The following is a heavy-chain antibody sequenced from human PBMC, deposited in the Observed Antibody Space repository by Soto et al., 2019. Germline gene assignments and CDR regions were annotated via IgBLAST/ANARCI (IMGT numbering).Heavy chain of an antibody. D-gene: IGHD3-10*01. CDR2: IYYTGST. CDR3: ARQQYGSGSYYDFDY. Sequence: SETLSLTCTVSGGSISGYYWSWIRQPPGKGLEWIGYIYYTGSTNYNPSLKTRVTISIDTSQNRFSLKLTSVTAADTAVYYCARQQYGSGSYYDFDYWGQGTLVTVSS. V-gene: IGHV4-59*01. J-gene: IGHJ4*02. CDR1: GGSISGYY.